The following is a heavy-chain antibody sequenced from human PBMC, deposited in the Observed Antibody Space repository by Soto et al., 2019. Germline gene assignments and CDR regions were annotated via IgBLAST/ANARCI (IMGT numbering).Heavy chain of an antibody. CDR3: RRSSRYSTDV. CDR2: IYSTGDT. CDR1: GDSIRSSSY. V-gene: IGHV4-39*01. J-gene: IGHJ6*02. D-gene: IGHD6-13*01. Sequence: QLQLQESGPGLVKPSETLSLTCTVSGDSIRSSSYWGWIRQPPGKGLEWIGSIYSTGDTYYNPSLNSQVTISVDTSKYQFSLNVISVTAADTAVYYCRRSSRYSTDVWGQGTTVTVSS.